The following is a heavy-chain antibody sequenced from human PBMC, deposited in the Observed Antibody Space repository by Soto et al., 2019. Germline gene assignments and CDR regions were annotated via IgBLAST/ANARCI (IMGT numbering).Heavy chain of an antibody. Sequence: SETLSLTCAVYGGSFSGYYWSWIRQPPGKGLEWIGEINHSGSTNYNPSLKSRVTISVDTSKNQFSLKLSSVTAADTAVYYCARGDSSLGLYKWFDPWGQGTLVTVS. D-gene: IGHD6-6*01. V-gene: IGHV4-34*01. CDR2: INHSGST. CDR3: ARGDSSLGLYKWFDP. J-gene: IGHJ5*02. CDR1: GGSFSGYY.